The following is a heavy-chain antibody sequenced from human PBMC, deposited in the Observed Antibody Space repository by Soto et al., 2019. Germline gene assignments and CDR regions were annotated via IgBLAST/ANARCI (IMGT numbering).Heavy chain of an antibody. CDR3: ARVIAARPDYGMDV. CDR2: VSPYNGNT. V-gene: IGHV1-18*01. D-gene: IGHD6-6*01. CDR1: GYTFTDHG. J-gene: IGHJ6*02. Sequence: ASVKLSCKTSGYTFTDHGLSWVRQAPGQGLEWLGWVSPYNGNTKYAQKFQGRVTMTTDTSTRTPYMELRSLRPDDTAVYYCARVIAARPDYGMDVWGQGTTVTVSS.